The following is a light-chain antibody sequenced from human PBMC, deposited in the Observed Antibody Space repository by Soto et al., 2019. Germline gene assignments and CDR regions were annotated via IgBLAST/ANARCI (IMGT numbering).Light chain of an antibody. Sequence: DIQMTQSPSSLSASVGDRVTITCRASQTIATYLNWYQQKPGTAPKVLMYATSSLQSGVPSRFTGSGSGTDFTLTISSLQPEDFATYYCQQSYSLPVTFGQGTKVEIK. V-gene: IGKV1-39*01. CDR2: ATS. CDR3: QQSYSLPVT. J-gene: IGKJ1*01. CDR1: QTIATY.